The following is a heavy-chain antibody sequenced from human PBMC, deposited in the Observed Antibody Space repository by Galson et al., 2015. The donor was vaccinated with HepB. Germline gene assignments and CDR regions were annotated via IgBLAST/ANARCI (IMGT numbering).Heavy chain of an antibody. Sequence: SVKVSCKASGYTFTTYGISWVRQAPGQGLEWTGWISTYNNNANYAQNLQGRVTMTTDTSTSTAYMEVRSLRSDDTALYYCARLGVAAGFLDYWGQGTLVTVSS. V-gene: IGHV1-18*01. D-gene: IGHD2-2*01. CDR3: ARLGVAAGFLDY. CDR2: ISTYNNNA. CDR1: GYTFTTYG. J-gene: IGHJ4*02.